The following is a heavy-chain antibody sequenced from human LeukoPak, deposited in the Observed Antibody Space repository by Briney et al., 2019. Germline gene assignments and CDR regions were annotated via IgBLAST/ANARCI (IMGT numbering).Heavy chain of an antibody. Sequence: SETLSLTCSVSGGSISSGGYFWRWLRQHPGKGLEWIGYIYYSGSTYYNPSLKTRVTISVDTSKNLFSLKLSSVTAADTAVYYWARAPAYYDFWPPFDYWGQGTLVTVSS. V-gene: IGHV4-31*03. CDR2: IYYSGST. J-gene: IGHJ4*02. CDR3: ARAPAYYDFWPPFDY. CDR1: GGSISSGGYF. D-gene: IGHD3-3*01.